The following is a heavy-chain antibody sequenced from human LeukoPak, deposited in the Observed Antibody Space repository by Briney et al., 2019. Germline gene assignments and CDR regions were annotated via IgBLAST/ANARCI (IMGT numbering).Heavy chain of an antibody. CDR3: ARDSLPNSMWGLLRFYAFDM. D-gene: IGHD1-26*01. Sequence: GGSLRLSCAASGFSFSTYTMNWVRQAPGKGLEWVSSISSGSKYIYYADSVRGRFTISRDNAKDSLHLQMNSLRVEDTAVYYCARDSLPNSMWGLLRFYAFDMWGQGTMVTVSS. CDR1: GFSFSTYT. V-gene: IGHV3-21*01. J-gene: IGHJ3*02. CDR2: ISSGSKYI.